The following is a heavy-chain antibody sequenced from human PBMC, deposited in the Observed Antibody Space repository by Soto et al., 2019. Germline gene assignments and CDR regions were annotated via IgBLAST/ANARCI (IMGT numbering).Heavy chain of an antibody. D-gene: IGHD5-12*01. CDR3: ARDNDQWLPTDY. CDR1: GFTFSSYA. CDR2: ISYDGSNK. Sequence: GGSLRLSCAASGFTFSSYAMHWVRQAPGKGLEWVAVISYDGSNKYYADSVKGRFTISRDNSKNTLYLQMNSLRAEDTAVYYCARDNDQWLPTDYWGQGTLVTGSS. J-gene: IGHJ4*02. V-gene: IGHV3-30-3*01.